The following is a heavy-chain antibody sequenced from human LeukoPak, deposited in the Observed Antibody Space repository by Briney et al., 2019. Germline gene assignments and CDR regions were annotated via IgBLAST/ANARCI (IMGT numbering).Heavy chain of an antibody. Sequence: GGSLRLSCEASGFTFRDHWMHWVRQVPGKGLVWVSRINGDESSTAYADSVKGRFTISRDNARNTLYLQMNSLRVEDTAIYYCARDRAESNWTNHTLFDSWGQGTPVTVSS. D-gene: IGHD1/OR15-1a*01. CDR3: ARDRAESNWTNHTLFDS. J-gene: IGHJ4*02. V-gene: IGHV3-74*01. CDR2: INGDESST. CDR1: GFTFRDHW.